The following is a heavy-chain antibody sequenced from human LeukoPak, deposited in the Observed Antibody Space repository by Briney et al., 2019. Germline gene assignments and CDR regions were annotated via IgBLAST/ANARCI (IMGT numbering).Heavy chain of an antibody. CDR1: GYTFTGYY. Sequence: ASVKVSCKASGYTFTGYYMHWVRQAPGQGLELMGLINPNSGGTNYAQKFQGGVTMTRDTSISTAYMELSRLRSDDTAVYYCASARRYYYDSSGYYGSFDYWGQGTLVTVSS. CDR2: INPNSGGT. D-gene: IGHD3-22*01. J-gene: IGHJ4*02. CDR3: ASARRYYYDSSGYYGSFDY. V-gene: IGHV1-2*02.